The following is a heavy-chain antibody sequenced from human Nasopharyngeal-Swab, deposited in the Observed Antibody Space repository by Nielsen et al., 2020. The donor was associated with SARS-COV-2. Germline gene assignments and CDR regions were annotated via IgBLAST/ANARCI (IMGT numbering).Heavy chain of an antibody. Sequence: SETLSLTCAVSGYSISSGYYWGWIRQPPGKGLEWIGSIYHSGSTNYNPSLKSRVTISVDTSKNQFSLKLSSVTAADTAVYYCARVVYGGNLNYYYYGIDVWGQGTTVTVSS. CDR3: ARVVYGGNLNYYYYGIDV. D-gene: IGHD4-23*01. J-gene: IGHJ6*02. CDR1: GYSISSGYY. CDR2: IYHSGST. V-gene: IGHV4-38-2*01.